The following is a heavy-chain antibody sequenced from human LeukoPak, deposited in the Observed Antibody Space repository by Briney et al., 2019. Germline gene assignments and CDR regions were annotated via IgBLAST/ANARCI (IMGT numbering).Heavy chain of an antibody. J-gene: IGHJ4*02. CDR3: ARDRWYSSGWYYFDY. V-gene: IGHV3-11*01. CDR1: GFTFSDYY. D-gene: IGHD6-19*01. Sequence: PGGSLRLSCAASGFTFSDYYMSWIRQAPGKGLEWVSYMSSSGGTIYYADSVKGRFTISRDNAKNSLYLQMNSLRVEDTAVYYCARDRWYSSGWYYFDYWGQGTLVTVSS. CDR2: MSSSGGTI.